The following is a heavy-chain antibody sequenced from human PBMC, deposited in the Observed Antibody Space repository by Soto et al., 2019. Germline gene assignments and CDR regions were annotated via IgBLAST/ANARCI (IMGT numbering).Heavy chain of an antibody. J-gene: IGHJ4*02. CDR3: AALRSRWNIDY. D-gene: IGHD6-13*01. Sequence: QVQLQESGPGLVKPSQTLSLTCTVSGGSISTDDHYWSWIRQPQGKGLEWIGYIYYTGSTHYNPSLKSRLCSSLDTSKNQFSLHLTSVTAAATAVYYCAALRSRWNIDYWGQGTLVTVSS. V-gene: IGHV4-30-4*01. CDR2: IYYTGST. CDR1: GGSISTDDHY.